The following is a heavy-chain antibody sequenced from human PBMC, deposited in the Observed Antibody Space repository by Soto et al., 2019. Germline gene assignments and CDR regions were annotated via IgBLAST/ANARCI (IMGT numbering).Heavy chain of an antibody. V-gene: IGHV4-31*03. CDR1: GGSISSVGYY. CDR2: IYYSGST. Sequence: QVQLQELGPGLVKPSQTLSLTCTVSGGSISSVGYYWSWIRQHPGKGLEWIGYIYYSGSTYYNPSLKSRVTISVDTSKNQFSLKLSSVTAADTAVYYCARGKTYYYDSSGYYYAPFDDWGQGTLVTVSS. CDR3: ARGKTYYYDSSGYYYAPFDD. D-gene: IGHD3-22*01. J-gene: IGHJ4*02.